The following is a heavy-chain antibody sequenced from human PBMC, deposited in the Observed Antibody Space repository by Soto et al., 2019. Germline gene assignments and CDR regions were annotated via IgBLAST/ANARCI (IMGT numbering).Heavy chain of an antibody. J-gene: IGHJ4*02. CDR3: ARAPIIGATFFDY. CDR2: INRSGGT. CDR1: CGSLSGHY. Sequence: PSETLSLTCAVSCGSLSGHYWSWIRQAPGKGLEWIGEINRSGGTNYDPSLKSRVTISVDASKNQFSLQLNSVTAADTAVYYCARAPIIGATFFDYWGQGSLVTVSS. D-gene: IGHD1-26*01. V-gene: IGHV4-34*01.